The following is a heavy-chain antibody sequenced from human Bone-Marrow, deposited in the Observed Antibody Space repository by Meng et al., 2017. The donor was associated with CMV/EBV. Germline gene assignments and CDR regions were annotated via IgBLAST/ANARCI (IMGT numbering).Heavy chain of an antibody. D-gene: IGHD3-3*01. J-gene: IGHJ4*02. CDR3: ARGQDDFWSGYYTF. Sequence: GGSLRLSCAASGFIFSGYAMHWVRQAPGKGLDWVAVISYDGSYKYHADSVKGRFTISRDNSKNTLYLQMNSLRAEDTAVYYCARGQDDFWSGYYTFWGQGTLVTGSS. CDR2: ISYDGSYK. CDR1: GFIFSGYA. V-gene: IGHV3-30*04.